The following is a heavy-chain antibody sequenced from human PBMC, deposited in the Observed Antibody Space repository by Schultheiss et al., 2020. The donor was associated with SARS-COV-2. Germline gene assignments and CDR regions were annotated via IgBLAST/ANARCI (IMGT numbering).Heavy chain of an antibody. J-gene: IGHJ4*02. Sequence: GGSLRLSCAASGFTFSSYAMSWVRQAPGKGLEWVSAISGSGGSTYYADSVKGRFTISRDNSKNTLYLQMNSLRAEDTAVYYCARGFGSTTAHFDDWGQGTPVTVSS. CDR3: ARGFGSTTAHFDD. D-gene: IGHD4-17*01. CDR2: ISGSGGST. CDR1: GFTFSSYA. V-gene: IGHV3-23*01.